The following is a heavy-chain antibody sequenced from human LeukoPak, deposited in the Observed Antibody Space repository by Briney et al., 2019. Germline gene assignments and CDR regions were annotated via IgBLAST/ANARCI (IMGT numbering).Heavy chain of an antibody. D-gene: IGHD3-10*01. CDR1: GFTFSSYG. V-gene: IGHV3-33*08. CDR2: IWYDGSNE. J-gene: IGHJ3*02. CDR3: ARGGGDDAFDI. Sequence: GGSLRLSCAASGFTFSSYGMHWVRQAPGKGLEWVAVIWYDGSNEYYADSVKGRFSISRDNSKNTLYLQMNSLRAEDTAVYYCARGGGDDAFDIWGQGTMVPVSS.